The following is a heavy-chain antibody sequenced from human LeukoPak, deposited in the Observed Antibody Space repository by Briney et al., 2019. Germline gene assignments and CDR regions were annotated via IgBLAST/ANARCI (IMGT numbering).Heavy chain of an antibody. J-gene: IGHJ4*02. V-gene: IGHV1-69*05. Sequence: SVKVSCKASGGTFSSYAISWVRQAPGQGLEWMGRIIPIFGTANYAQKFQGRITITTDESTSTAYMELSSLRSENTAVYYCAREMEQWLVQGEFDYWGQGTLVTVSS. CDR2: IIPIFGTA. CDR3: AREMEQWLVQGEFDY. D-gene: IGHD6-19*01. CDR1: GGTFSSYA.